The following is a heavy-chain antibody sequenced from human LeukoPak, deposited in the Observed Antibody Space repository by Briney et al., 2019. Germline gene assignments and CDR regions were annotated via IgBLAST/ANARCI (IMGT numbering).Heavy chain of an antibody. Sequence: ASVKVSCKASGGTFSSYAISWVRQAPGQGLEWMGWISAYNGNTNYAQKLQGRVTMTTDTSTSTAYMELRSLRSDDTAVYYCAREEDYYYGSGSYANYWGQGTLVTVSS. J-gene: IGHJ4*02. CDR3: AREEDYYYGSGSYANY. CDR2: ISAYNGNT. V-gene: IGHV1-18*01. CDR1: GGTFSSYA. D-gene: IGHD3-10*01.